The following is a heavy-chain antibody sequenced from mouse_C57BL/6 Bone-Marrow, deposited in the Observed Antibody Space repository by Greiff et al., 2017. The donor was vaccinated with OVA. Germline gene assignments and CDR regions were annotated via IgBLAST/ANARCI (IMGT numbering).Heavy chain of an antibody. CDR2: IDPENGDT. Sequence: VQLQQSGAELVRPGASVKLSCTASGFNIKDDYMHWVKQRPEQGLEWIGWIDPENGDTEYASKFQGKATITADTSSNTAYLQLSSLTSEDTAVYYCTTYYSNYLAWFAYWGQGTLVTVSA. CDR1: GFNIKDDY. D-gene: IGHD2-5*01. J-gene: IGHJ3*01. V-gene: IGHV14-4*01. CDR3: TTYYSNYLAWFAY.